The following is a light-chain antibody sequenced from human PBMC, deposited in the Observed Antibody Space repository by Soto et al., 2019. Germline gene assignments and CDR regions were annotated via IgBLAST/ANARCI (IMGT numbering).Light chain of an antibody. Sequence: QSALTQPASVSGSPGQSITISFTGTSSDVGYYNVVSWYQQHPGKAPKLMIYEGSKRPSGVSNRFSGSKSGNTASLTISGLQAEDEADYYCCSYADSSTYVFGTGTKLTVL. V-gene: IGLV2-23*01. J-gene: IGLJ1*01. CDR3: CSYADSSTYV. CDR2: EGS. CDR1: SSDVGYYNV.